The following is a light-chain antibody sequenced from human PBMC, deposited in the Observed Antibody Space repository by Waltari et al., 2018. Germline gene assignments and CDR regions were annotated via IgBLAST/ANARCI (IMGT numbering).Light chain of an antibody. J-gene: IGKJ2*01. CDR3: QQSFSIPYT. CDR2: KAS. Sequence: IQMTQSPSSLSASVGDGVTITCRANQTINNFLNWYQQKLGRAPKLLIYKASHLQTGGPSRCSGSGSGTDFTLTVSSLQPEDFTTYYCQQSFSIPYTFGQGTKVDLK. V-gene: IGKV1-39*01. CDR1: QTINNF.